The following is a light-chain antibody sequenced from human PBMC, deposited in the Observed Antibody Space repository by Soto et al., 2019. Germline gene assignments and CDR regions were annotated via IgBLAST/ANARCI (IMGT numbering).Light chain of an antibody. Sequence: QLVLTQPPSASGTPGQRVTISCSGSGSSIGTNTVNWYRQLPGTAPKLRIYGDNQRPSGVPDRFSGSKSGTSASLAISGLQSEDEADYYCAAWDGSLNNVLFGGGTKLTVL. CDR3: AAWDGSLNNVL. J-gene: IGLJ2*01. CDR1: GSSIGTNT. CDR2: GDN. V-gene: IGLV1-44*01.